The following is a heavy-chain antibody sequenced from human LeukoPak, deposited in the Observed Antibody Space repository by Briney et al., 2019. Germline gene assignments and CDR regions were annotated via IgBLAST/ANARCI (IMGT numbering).Heavy chain of an antibody. J-gene: IGHJ4*02. CDR2: ISWNSGSI. CDR1: GFTFDDYA. CDR3: AKDTGKDGYNIARRSFDY. V-gene: IGHV3-9*01. D-gene: IGHD5-24*01. Sequence: GRSLRLSCAASGFTFDDYAMHWVRQAPGEGLEWVSGISWNSGSIGYADSVKGRFTISRDNAKNSLYLQMNSLRAEDTALYYCAKDTGKDGYNIARRSFDYWGQGTLVTVSS.